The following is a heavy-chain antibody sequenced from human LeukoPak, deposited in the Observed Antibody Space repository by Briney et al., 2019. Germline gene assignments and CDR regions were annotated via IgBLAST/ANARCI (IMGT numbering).Heavy chain of an antibody. CDR3: ARRSGSFMTPDY. Sequence: GASVKVSCKASGYTFTGNYIHWVRQAPGRGPEWMGWINPYNGGTNYAQKFRGRFTMTRDTSISTAYMDLGRLTSDDTAVYYCARRSGSFMTPDYWGQGTLVTVSS. D-gene: IGHD3-3*01. CDR2: INPYNGGT. CDR1: GYTFTGNY. J-gene: IGHJ4*02. V-gene: IGHV1-2*02.